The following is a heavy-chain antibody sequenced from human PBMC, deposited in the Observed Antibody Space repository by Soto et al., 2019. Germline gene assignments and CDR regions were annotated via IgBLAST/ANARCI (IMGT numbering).Heavy chain of an antibody. Sequence: GGSLRLSCAASGFTVSSNYMSWVRQAPGKGLEWVSVIYSGGSTYYADSVKGRFTISRDNSKNTLYLQMNSLRAEDTAVYYCASQRTPDSSGYYYQAPRNAFDIWGQGTMVTVSS. CDR3: ASQRTPDSSGYYYQAPRNAFDI. J-gene: IGHJ3*02. V-gene: IGHV3-53*01. D-gene: IGHD3-22*01. CDR2: IYSGGST. CDR1: GFTVSSNY.